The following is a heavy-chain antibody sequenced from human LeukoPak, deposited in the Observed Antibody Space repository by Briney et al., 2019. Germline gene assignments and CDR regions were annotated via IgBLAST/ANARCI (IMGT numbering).Heavy chain of an antibody. CDR1: GFTFNNYS. Sequence: GGSLRLSCAASGFTFNNYSMNWVRQAPGKGLEWVSSISNSSSYIYYADSVKGRFTISRDNAKNSLYLQMNSLRAEDTAVYYCARNVEMADWGQGTLVTVSS. V-gene: IGHV3-21*01. J-gene: IGHJ4*02. CDR3: ARNVEMAD. D-gene: IGHD5-24*01. CDR2: ISNSSSYI.